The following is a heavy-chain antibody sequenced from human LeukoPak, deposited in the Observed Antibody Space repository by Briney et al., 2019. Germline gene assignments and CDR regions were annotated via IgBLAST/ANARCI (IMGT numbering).Heavy chain of an antibody. CDR1: GFTVSSNY. D-gene: IGHD2-15*01. V-gene: IGHV3-48*03. CDR2: ISSRGSVK. J-gene: IGHJ4*02. Sequence: GGSLRLSCAASGFTVSSNYMNWVHQAPGKGLEWISYISSRGSVKYYADSVKGRFTISRDNVENSLYLQMNSLRAEDTAVYYCARDNHKDDIVDYWGQGTLVTVSS. CDR3: ARDNHKDDIVDY.